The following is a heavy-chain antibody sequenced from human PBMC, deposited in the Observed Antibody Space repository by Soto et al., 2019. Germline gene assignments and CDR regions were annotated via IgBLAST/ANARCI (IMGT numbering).Heavy chain of an antibody. CDR2: ISGSGSNT. D-gene: IGHD1-7*01. J-gene: IGHJ6*02. CDR1: GFTFSSYS. CDR3: VRGTPTPGLDI. V-gene: IGHV3-23*01. Sequence: GGSLRLSCAASGFTFSSYSMNWVRQAPGKGLEWVSAISGSGSNTYYADSVKGRFTISRDNSKNTLFLQMNSLRAEDTATYYCVRGTPTPGLDIWGRGTTVTVSS.